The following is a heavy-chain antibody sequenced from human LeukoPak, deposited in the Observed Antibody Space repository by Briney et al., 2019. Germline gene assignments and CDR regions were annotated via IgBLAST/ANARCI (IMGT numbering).Heavy chain of an antibody. V-gene: IGHV4-39*07. D-gene: IGHD3-3*01. CDR2: IYYSGST. Sequence: SETLSLTCTVSGGSISSSSYYWGWIRQPPGKGLEWIGSIYYSGSTYYNPSLKSRVTISVDTSKNQFSLKLSSVTAADTAVYYCASTKRFLPGYWGQGTLATVSS. CDR1: GGSISSSSYY. J-gene: IGHJ4*02. CDR3: ASTKRFLPGY.